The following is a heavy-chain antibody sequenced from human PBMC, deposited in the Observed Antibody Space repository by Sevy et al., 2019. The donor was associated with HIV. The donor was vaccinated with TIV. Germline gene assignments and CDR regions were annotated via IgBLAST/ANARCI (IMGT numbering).Heavy chain of an antibody. D-gene: IGHD2-2*01. CDR2: ISSSGSTI. J-gene: IGHJ6*02. V-gene: IGHV3-11*01. Sequence: GESLKISCAASGFTFSDYYMSWIRQAPGKGLEWVSYISSSGSTIYYADSVKGRFTISRDNAKNSLYLQMNSLRAEDTAVYHCARDCSSTTCLWGLDVWGQGTTVTVSS. CDR3: ARDCSSTTCLWGLDV. CDR1: GFTFSDYY.